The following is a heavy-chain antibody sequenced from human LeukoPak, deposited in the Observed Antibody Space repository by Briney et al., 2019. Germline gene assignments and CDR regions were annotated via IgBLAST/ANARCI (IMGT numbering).Heavy chain of an antibody. CDR3: ARAYSIAAAGTHAGVY. Sequence: GASVKVSCKASGYTFTSYAMHWVRQAPGQRLEWMGWINAGNGNTKYSQKFQGRVTITRDTPASTAYMELSSLRSEDTAVYYCARAYSIAAAGTHAGVYWGQGTLVTVSS. CDR1: GYTFTSYA. J-gene: IGHJ4*02. V-gene: IGHV1-3*01. CDR2: INAGNGNT. D-gene: IGHD6-13*01.